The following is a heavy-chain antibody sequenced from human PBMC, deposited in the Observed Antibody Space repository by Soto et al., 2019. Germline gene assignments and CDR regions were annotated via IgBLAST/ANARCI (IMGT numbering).Heavy chain of an antibody. CDR1: GFSLTTGVG. CDR3: AHRVNMARGPYNYFGP. CDR2: IYWNDEK. Sequence: SGPTLVNPTQTLTLTCSFSGFSLTTGVGVGWIRQPPGKTLEWLAIIYWNDEKLYNPSLKTRLTITKDTSKNQVVLTVTDMDPVDTATYYCAHRVNMARGPYNYFGPWGQGTLVTVSS. V-gene: IGHV2-5*01. D-gene: IGHD3-10*01. J-gene: IGHJ5*02.